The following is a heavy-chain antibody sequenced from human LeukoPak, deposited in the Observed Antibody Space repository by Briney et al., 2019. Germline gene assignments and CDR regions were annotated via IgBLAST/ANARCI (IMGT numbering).Heavy chain of an antibody. D-gene: IGHD1-26*01. V-gene: IGHV3-48*04. Sequence: GGSLRLSCAASGFTFSSCAMSWVRQAPGKGLEWVSYISSSDSTIYYADSVKGRFTISRDNAKNSLYLQMNSLRAEDTAVYYCAPNSGSYYRFDYWGQGTLVTVSS. CDR2: ISSSDSTI. CDR1: GFTFSSCA. J-gene: IGHJ4*02. CDR3: APNSGSYYRFDY.